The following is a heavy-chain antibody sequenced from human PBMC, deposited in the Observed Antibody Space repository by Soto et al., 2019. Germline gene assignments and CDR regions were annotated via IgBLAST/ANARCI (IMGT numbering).Heavy chain of an antibody. Sequence: QVQLQQWGAGLLKPSETRSLTCAVYGGSFSGYYWSWIRQPPGKGLEWIGEINHSGSTNYNPSLKSRVTISVDTSKNQFSLKLSSVTAADTAVYYCARGVYYGSGSYDYWGQGTLVTVSS. J-gene: IGHJ4*02. V-gene: IGHV4-34*01. CDR1: GGSFSGYY. CDR2: INHSGST. D-gene: IGHD3-10*01. CDR3: ARGVYYGSGSYDY.